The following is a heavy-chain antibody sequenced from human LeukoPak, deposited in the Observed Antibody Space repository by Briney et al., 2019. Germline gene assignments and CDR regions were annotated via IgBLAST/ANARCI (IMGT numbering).Heavy chain of an antibody. CDR1: GYTFTSYG. Sequence: ASVKVSCKASGYTFTSYGISWVRQAPGQGLEWMGWISAYNGNTNYAQRLQGRVTMTTDTSTSTAYMELRSLRSDDTAVYYCARDLRGYSSSWYLPFDYWGQGTLVTVSS. CDR3: ARDLRGYSSSWYLPFDY. CDR2: ISAYNGNT. V-gene: IGHV1-18*01. J-gene: IGHJ4*02. D-gene: IGHD6-13*01.